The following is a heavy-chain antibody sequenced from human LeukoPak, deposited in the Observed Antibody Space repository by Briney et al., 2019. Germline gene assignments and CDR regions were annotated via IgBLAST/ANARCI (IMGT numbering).Heavy chain of an antibody. D-gene: IGHD2-21*01. CDR3: AKDRTDRSSYYCFDY. V-gene: IGHV3-23*01. J-gene: IGHJ4*02. Sequence: GGSLRLSCAASGFTFSSYEMNWVRQAPGKGLKWVSTISGSGGSTYYADSVKGRFTISRDNSKNTLYLQMNSLRAEDTAVYYCAKDRTDRSSYYCFDYWGQGTLVTVSS. CDR2: ISGSGGST. CDR1: GFTFSSYE.